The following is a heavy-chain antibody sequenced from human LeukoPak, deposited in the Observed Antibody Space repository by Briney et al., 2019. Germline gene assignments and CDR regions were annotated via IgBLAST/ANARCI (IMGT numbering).Heavy chain of an antibody. D-gene: IGHD2-8*01. Sequence: GGSLRLSCAASGFTFSDYYMSWIRQAPGKGLEWVSYISSSGSYTNYADSVKGRFTISRDNAQNSLYLQMNSLRAEDTAVYFCARVVNGYVDYWGQGTLVTVSS. CDR3: ARVVNGYVDY. CDR1: GFTFSDYY. J-gene: IGHJ4*02. CDR2: ISSSGSYT. V-gene: IGHV3-11*06.